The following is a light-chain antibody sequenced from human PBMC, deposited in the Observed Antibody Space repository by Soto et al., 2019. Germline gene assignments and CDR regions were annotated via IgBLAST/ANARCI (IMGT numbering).Light chain of an antibody. J-gene: IGKJ4*01. Sequence: EIVLTQSPGTLSLSPGERATLSCRASQSLSSTYLAWYQQKPGQAPRLLIYGESSRATGIPDRFSGSGSGTDFTLTISRLEPEDFAVYYCQQYGSSLLTFGGGTKVEIK. CDR3: QQYGSSLLT. CDR1: QSLSSTY. V-gene: IGKV3-20*01. CDR2: GES.